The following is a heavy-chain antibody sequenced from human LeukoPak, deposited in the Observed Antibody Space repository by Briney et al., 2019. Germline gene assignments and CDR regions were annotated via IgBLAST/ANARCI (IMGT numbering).Heavy chain of an antibody. CDR3: ARDSAYYDFWSGYPGMYYGMDV. Sequence: PSETLSLTCTVSPGSISNYYWSWIRLPPGKGLEWIGYVYYSGSTNYNPSLKSRVTMSVDTSKNQFSLKLSSVTAADTAVYYCARDSAYYDFWSGYPGMYYGMDVWGQGTTVTVSS. CDR2: VYYSGST. CDR1: PGSISNYY. D-gene: IGHD3-3*01. J-gene: IGHJ6*02. V-gene: IGHV4-59*01.